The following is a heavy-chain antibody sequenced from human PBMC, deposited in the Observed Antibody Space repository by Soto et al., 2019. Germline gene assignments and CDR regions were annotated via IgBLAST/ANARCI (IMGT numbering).Heavy chain of an antibody. CDR3: AREVVVVVVATDYYYYGMDV. CDR1: GFTFSSYG. CDR2: IWYDGSNK. D-gene: IGHD2-15*01. Sequence: GGSLRLSCAASGFTFSSYGMHWVRQAPGKGLEWVAVIWYDGSNKYYADSVKGRFTISRDNSKNTLYLQMNSLRAEDTAVYYCAREVVVVVVATDYYYYGMDVWGQGTTVTVSS. V-gene: IGHV3-33*01. J-gene: IGHJ6*02.